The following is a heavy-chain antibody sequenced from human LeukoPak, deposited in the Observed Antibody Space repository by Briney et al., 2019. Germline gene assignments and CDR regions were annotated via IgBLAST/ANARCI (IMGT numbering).Heavy chain of an antibody. CDR3: ARGYSSGYAFDI. CDR2: IIPILGTS. D-gene: IGHD3-22*01. V-gene: IGHV1-69*06. Sequence: ASVKVSCKASGYTFTGYYMHWVRQAPGQGLEWMGGIIPILGTSTYAQRFQGRVTITADKSTSTAYMQLSRLRSDDTAVYYCARGYSSGYAFDIWGQGTMVTVSS. J-gene: IGHJ3*02. CDR1: GYTFTGYY.